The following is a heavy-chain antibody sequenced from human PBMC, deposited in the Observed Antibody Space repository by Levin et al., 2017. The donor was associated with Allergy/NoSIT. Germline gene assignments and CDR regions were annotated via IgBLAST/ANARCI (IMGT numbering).Heavy chain of an antibody. V-gene: IGHV3-21*01. J-gene: IGHJ4*02. Sequence: NPGGSLRLSCAASGFTFRTYGMNWVRQAPGKGLEWVSYTSSSSSHIYYADSVKGRFTISRDNAKNSLYLQMNSLRAEDTAVYYCARDLGAVADTVTLDYWGQGTLVTVSS. CDR2: TSSSSSHI. CDR1: GFTFRTYG. D-gene: IGHD6-19*01. CDR3: ARDLGAVADTVTLDY.